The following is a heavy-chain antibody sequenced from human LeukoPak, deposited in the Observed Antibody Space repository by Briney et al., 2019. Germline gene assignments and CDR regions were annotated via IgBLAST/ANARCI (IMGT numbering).Heavy chain of an antibody. CDR1: GYTFTSYC. Sequence: ASVKVSCKASGYTFTSYCMSWVRQAPGQGLEWMGWISAYNGNTKYAQKLQGRVTMTTDTSTSTAYMELRSLRSDDTAVYYCAREVVKMAVGATTGYYFDYWGQGTLVTVSS. CDR2: ISAYNGNT. CDR3: AREVVKMAVGATTGYYFDY. J-gene: IGHJ4*02. D-gene: IGHD1-26*01. V-gene: IGHV1-18*01.